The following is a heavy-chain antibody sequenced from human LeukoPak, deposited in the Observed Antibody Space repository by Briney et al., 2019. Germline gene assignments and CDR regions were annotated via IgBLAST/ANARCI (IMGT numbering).Heavy chain of an antibody. CDR1: GFTFSSYS. V-gene: IGHV3-23*01. Sequence: PGGSLRLSCAASGFTFSSYSMNWVRQAPGKGLEWVSAISGSGGSTYYADSVKGRFTISRDNSKNTLYLQMNRLRAEDTDVYYCAKDRVTAMVPELFDYWGQGTLVTVSS. CDR3: AKDRVTAMVPELFDY. D-gene: IGHD5-18*01. J-gene: IGHJ4*02. CDR2: ISGSGGST.